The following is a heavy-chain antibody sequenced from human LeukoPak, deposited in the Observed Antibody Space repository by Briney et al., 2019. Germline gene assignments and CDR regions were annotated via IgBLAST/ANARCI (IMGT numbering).Heavy chain of an antibody. D-gene: IGHD6-19*01. CDR1: GGSISSGYW. CDR3: ARSIAVAGTGWFDP. CDR2: IHHSGSA. Sequence: PSGTLSLTCDVSGGSISSGYWWSWVRQSPGKGLEWIAEIHHSGSANYNPSLKGRVTISVDTSKNQFSLKLSSVTAADTAMYYCARSIAVAGTGWFDPWGQGTLVTVSS. V-gene: IGHV4-4*02. J-gene: IGHJ5*02.